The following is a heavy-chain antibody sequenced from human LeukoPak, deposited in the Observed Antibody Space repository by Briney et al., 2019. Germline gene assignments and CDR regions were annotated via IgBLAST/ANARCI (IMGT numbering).Heavy chain of an antibody. J-gene: IGHJ4*02. CDR3: AKQLGYCSDGSCYFPY. CDR2: ISNNGGYT. V-gene: IGHV3-23*01. D-gene: IGHD2-15*01. Sequence: GGSLRLSCAASGFTFSSSAMSWGRQAPGKGLEWVSAISNNGGYTYYADSVQGRFTISRDNSRSTLCLQMNSLRAEDTAVYYCAKQLGYCSDGSCYFPYWGQGTLVTVSS. CDR1: GFTFSSSA.